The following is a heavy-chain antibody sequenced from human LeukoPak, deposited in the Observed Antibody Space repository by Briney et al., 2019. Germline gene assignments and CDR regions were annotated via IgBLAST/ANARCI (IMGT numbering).Heavy chain of an antibody. D-gene: IGHD3-22*01. CDR2: IYPGDSDT. V-gene: IGHV5-51*01. CDR1: GYRFTNYW. CDR3: ARPPRDDSSAYYSAFDL. J-gene: IGHJ3*01. Sequence: GESQKISCKGSGYRFTNYWIGWVRQLPGKGLEWLGIIYPGDSDTRYSPSFQGQVTISADKSISTAYLQWSSLKASDTAMYYCARPPRDDSSAYYSAFDLWGQGTMVTVSS.